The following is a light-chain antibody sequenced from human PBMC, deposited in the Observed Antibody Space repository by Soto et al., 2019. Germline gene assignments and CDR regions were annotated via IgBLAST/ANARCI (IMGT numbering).Light chain of an antibody. CDR3: QKYNGAFS. J-gene: IGKJ3*01. V-gene: IGKV1-27*01. CDR2: DAT. CDR1: QGISYY. Sequence: DIQMTQSPPSLSASVGDRVTITCRASQGISYYLAWYQQKPGKGPKLLIYDATILQSGVPSRFSGSGSGTDFTLTTSSLQPEDVATYYCQKYNGAFSFGPGTKVDIK.